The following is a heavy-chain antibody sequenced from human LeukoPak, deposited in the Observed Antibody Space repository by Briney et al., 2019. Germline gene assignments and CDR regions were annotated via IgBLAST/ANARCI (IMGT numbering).Heavy chain of an antibody. CDR2: IYYSGST. CDR3: ARQGNWGAGGCYFDY. V-gene: IGHV4-59*08. D-gene: IGHD7-27*01. J-gene: IGHJ4*02. CDR1: GGSISSYY. Sequence: SETLSLTCTVSGGSISSYYWSWIRQPPGKGPEWIWYIYYSGSTNYNPSLKSRVTISVDTSKNQFSLKLSSVTAADTAVYYCARQGNWGAGGCYFDYWGQGTLVTVSS.